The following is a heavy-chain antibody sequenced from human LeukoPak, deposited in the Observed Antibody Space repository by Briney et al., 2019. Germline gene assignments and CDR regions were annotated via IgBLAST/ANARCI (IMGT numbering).Heavy chain of an antibody. J-gene: IGHJ4*02. CDR1: GFTFSSYA. Sequence: GGSLRLSCAASGFTFSSYAMSWVRQAPGKGLEWVSVIGGSGTSTYYAGSVKGRFTISRDNSKNTLYLQVDSLRAEDTAVYYCAKGGKWDVTPFDYWGQGTPVTVSS. D-gene: IGHD1-26*01. V-gene: IGHV3-23*01. CDR3: AKGGKWDVTPFDY. CDR2: IGGSGTST.